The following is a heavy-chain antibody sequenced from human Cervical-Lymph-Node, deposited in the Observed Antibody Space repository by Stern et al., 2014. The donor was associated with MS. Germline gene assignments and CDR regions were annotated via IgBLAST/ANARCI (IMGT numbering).Heavy chain of an antibody. V-gene: IGHV2-5*02. CDR1: GFSLRTVGAG. D-gene: IGHD3-10*01. Sequence: QVTLRESGPPLVKPTQTLTLTCRVSGFSLRTVGAGVGWIRQPPGTGLEWLALMYWDDDRRYRPSLKGRLTITKDTSKNLVVLKMTNMDPLDTATYYCAHSSLSVGVSFDYWGQGSLITVSS. CDR2: MYWDDDR. J-gene: IGHJ4*02. CDR3: AHSSLSVGVSFDY.